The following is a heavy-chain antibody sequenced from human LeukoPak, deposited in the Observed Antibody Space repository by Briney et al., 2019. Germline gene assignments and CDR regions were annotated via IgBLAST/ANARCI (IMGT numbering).Heavy chain of an antibody. CDR3: ASSVYDILTGYYSTFDY. CDR1: GYSISSGYY. J-gene: IGHJ4*02. V-gene: IGHV4-38-2*01. Sequence: SETLSLTCAVSGYSISSGYYWGWIRQPPGKGLEWIGSIYHSGSTYYNPSLKSRATISVDTSKNQFSLKLSSVTAADTAVYYCASSVYDILTGYYSTFDYWGQGTLVTVSS. D-gene: IGHD3-9*01. CDR2: IYHSGST.